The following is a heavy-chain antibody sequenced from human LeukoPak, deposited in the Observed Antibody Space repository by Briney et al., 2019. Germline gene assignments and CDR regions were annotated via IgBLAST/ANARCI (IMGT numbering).Heavy chain of an antibody. V-gene: IGHV1-46*01. CDR1: GYKFTSYY. J-gene: IGHJ4*02. CDR3: TRDYYYGSGTYFSGFDY. Sequence: ASVKVSCKTSGYKFTSYYIQWVRQAPGQGLEWLGIINPSSGGTTYAQKFQGRVAMARDTSTSTVYMELSSLRAEDTAVYYCTRDYYYGSGTYFSGFDYWGQGTLVTVSS. CDR2: INPSSGGT. D-gene: IGHD3-10*01.